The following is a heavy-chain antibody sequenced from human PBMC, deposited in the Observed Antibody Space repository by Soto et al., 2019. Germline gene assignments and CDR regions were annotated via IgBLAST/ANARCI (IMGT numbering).Heavy chain of an antibody. CDR1: GYTFTGYY. V-gene: IGHV1-2*04. D-gene: IGHD3-22*01. Sequence: GASVKVSCKASGYTFTGYYMHWVRQAPGQGLEWMGWINPNSGGTNYAQKFQGWVTMTRDTSISTAYMELSRLRSDDTAVYYCARGTGYYDSSGYYLDAFDIWGQGTMVTVSS. J-gene: IGHJ3*02. CDR3: ARGTGYYDSSGYYLDAFDI. CDR2: INPNSGGT.